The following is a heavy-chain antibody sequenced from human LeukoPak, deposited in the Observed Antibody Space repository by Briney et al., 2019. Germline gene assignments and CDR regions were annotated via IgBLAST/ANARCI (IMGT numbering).Heavy chain of an antibody. J-gene: IGHJ4*02. CDR2: INHSGTK. V-gene: IGHV4-34*01. CDR1: GGSFVDYY. Sequence: PSETLSLTCALYGGSFVDYYWSWVRQSPGKGLEWIGEINHSGTKRYNLSLKSRLVMSIDTSKNQFSLKLSSVTAADTAVYYCATYGGNSGPLFDYWGQGTLVTVSS. CDR3: ATYGGNSGPLFDY. D-gene: IGHD4-23*01.